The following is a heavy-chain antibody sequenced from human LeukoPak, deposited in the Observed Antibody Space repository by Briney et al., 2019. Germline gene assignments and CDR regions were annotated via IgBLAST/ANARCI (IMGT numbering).Heavy chain of an antibody. CDR1: GFTFSSYG. J-gene: IGHJ6*03. CDR2: ISYDGSNK. V-gene: IGHV3-30*03. CDR3: ARARAVLLWFGGYYMDV. D-gene: IGHD3-10*01. Sequence: GGTLRLSCAASGFTFSSYGMHWVRQAPGKGLEWVAVISYDGSNKYYADSVKGRFTISRDNAKNSLYLQMNSLRAEDTALYYCARARAVLLWFGGYYMDVWGKGTTVTVSS.